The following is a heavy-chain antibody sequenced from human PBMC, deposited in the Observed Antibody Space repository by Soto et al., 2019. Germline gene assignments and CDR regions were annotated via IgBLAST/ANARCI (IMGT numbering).Heavy chain of an antibody. V-gene: IGHV4-39*01. CDR2: IYYSGST. CDR1: GGSISSSSYY. D-gene: IGHD5-12*01. J-gene: IGHJ6*03. CDR3: ASHYSGYDSGLTIYYYYMDV. Sequence: PSETLSLTCTVSGGSISSSSYYWGWIRQPPGKGLEWIGSIYYSGSTYYNPSLKSRVTISVDTSKNQFSLKLSSVTAADTAVYYCASHYSGYDSGLTIYYYYMDVWGKGTTVTVSS.